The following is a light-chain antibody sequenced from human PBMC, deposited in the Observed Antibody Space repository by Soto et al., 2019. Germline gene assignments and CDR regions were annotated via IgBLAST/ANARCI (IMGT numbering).Light chain of an antibody. CDR3: QLSYSAPRT. V-gene: IGKV1-39*01. CDR1: ERISSY. CDR2: AVS. J-gene: IGKJ1*01. Sequence: DIQMTQSPCSLSASVGDRVTITCRTSERISSYLNWYQQKPGKAPKILIYAVSNLQSGVPSRFSGSGSGTDFTLTISSLQPEDFATYYCQLSYSAPRTFGQGTKVEIK.